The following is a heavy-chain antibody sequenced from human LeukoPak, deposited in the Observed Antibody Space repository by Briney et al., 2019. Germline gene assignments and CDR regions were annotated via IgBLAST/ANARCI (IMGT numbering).Heavy chain of an antibody. Sequence: GGSLRLSCAASGFTLTSYSVNWVRQAPGKGLEWVSYLGSSGRTVDYADSVKGRFTVSRDSAKNSLLLQMNNLRVEDPSLYFFISLRVYTPFVGQNAFDIWGQGTMVTVSS. V-gene: IGHV3-48*01. D-gene: IGHD2-2*02. J-gene: IGHJ3*02. CDR3: ISLRVYTPFVGQNAFDI. CDR2: LGSSGRTV. CDR1: GFTLTSYS.